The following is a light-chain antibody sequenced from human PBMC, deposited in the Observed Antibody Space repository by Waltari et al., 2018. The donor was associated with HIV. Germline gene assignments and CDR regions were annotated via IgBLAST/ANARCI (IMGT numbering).Light chain of an antibody. Sequence: ALTQPPSASGSPGQSVTISCTGGDSDIGSTNFVSWYQQHPGKAPKLMLYEVNKRPSGVSLRFSGAKSGSVASLTVSGLQADDEADYYCSSYAGRDIRVVFGGGTKLTVL. CDR3: SSYAGRDIRVV. CDR2: EVN. J-gene: IGLJ2*01. V-gene: IGLV2-8*01. CDR1: DSDIGSTNF.